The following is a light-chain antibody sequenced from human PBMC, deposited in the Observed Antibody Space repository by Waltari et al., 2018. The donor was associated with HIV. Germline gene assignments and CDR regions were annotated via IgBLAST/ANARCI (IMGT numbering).Light chain of an antibody. V-gene: IGLV1-47*01. CDR2: RNN. CDR3: AAWDDSLSVVYV. Sequence: QRVTISCSGSSSNIGSNYVYWYQQLPGTAPKLLIYRNNQRPSGVPDRFSGSKSGTSASLAISGLRSEDEADYYCAAWDDSLSVVYVFGTGTKVTVL. CDR1: SSNIGSNY. J-gene: IGLJ1*01.